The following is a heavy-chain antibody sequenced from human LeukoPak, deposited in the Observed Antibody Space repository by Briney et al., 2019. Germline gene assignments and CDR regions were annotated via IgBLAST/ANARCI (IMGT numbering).Heavy chain of an antibody. Sequence: PSETLSLTCAVYGGSFSGYYWSWIRQPPGKGLEWIGEINHSGSTNYNPSLKSRVTISVDTSKNQFSLKLSSVTAADTAVYYCARGFHYYDSSGYPYFDYWGQGTLVTVSS. CDR2: INHSGST. D-gene: IGHD3-22*01. CDR1: GGSFSGYY. J-gene: IGHJ4*02. CDR3: ARGFHYYDSSGYPYFDY. V-gene: IGHV4-34*01.